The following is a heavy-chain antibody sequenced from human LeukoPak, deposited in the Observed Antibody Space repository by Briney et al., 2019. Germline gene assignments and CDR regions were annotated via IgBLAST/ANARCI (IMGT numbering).Heavy chain of an antibody. CDR3: AREGWELITGFDP. J-gene: IGHJ5*02. Sequence: SETLSLTCAVSGYSISSGYDWGWIRQPPVKGLEWIGYIYYSGSTNYNPSLKSRVTISVDTSKNQFSLKLSSVTAADTAVYYCAREGWELITGFDPSGQGTLVTVSP. CDR1: GYSISSGYD. CDR2: IYYSGST. V-gene: IGHV4-38-2*02. D-gene: IGHD4-23*01.